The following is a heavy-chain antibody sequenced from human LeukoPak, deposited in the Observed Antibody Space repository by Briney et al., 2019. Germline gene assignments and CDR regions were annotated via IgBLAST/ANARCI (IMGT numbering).Heavy chain of an antibody. J-gene: IGHJ4*02. Sequence: PSQTLSLTCTVSGGSISSGDYYWSWIRQPAGKGLEWIGRIYTSGSTNYNPSLKSRVTMSVDTSKNQFSLKLSSVTAADTAVYYCARESPVGWYFDYWGQGTLVTVSS. V-gene: IGHV4-61*02. D-gene: IGHD2-15*01. CDR3: ARESPVGWYFDY. CDR2: IYTSGST. CDR1: GGSISSGDYY.